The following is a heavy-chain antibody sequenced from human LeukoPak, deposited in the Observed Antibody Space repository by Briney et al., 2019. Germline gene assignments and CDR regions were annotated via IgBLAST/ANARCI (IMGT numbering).Heavy chain of an antibody. CDR2: ISSSNTNI. V-gene: IGHV3-21*06. D-gene: IGHD2-2*01. J-gene: IGHJ4*02. CDR1: GLSFSSYS. CDR3: ARGYCSRTTCHFDY. Sequence: GGSLRLSCAASGLSFSSYSMNWVRQAPGKGLEWVSHISSSNTNIYYADSVKGRFTISRDNAKNSLYLQMSSLRAEDTAVYYCARGYCSRTTCHFDYWGQGTLVTVSS.